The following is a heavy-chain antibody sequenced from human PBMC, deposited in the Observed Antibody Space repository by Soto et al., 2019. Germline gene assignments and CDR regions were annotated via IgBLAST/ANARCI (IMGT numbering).Heavy chain of an antibody. CDR1: GYTFTGYY. CDR2: INPNSGGT. V-gene: IGHV1-2*04. Sequence: ASVKVSCKASGYTFTGYYMHWVRQAPGQGLEWMGWINPNSGGTNYEQKFQGWVTMTRDTSISTAYMELSRLRSDDTAVYYCARYLVEHDILTGNPSPYYYYYGMDVWGQGTTVTVSS. J-gene: IGHJ6*02. CDR3: ARYLVEHDILTGNPSPYYYYYGMDV. D-gene: IGHD3-9*01.